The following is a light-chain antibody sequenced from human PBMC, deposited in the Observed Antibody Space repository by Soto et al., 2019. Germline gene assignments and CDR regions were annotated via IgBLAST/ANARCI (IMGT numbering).Light chain of an antibody. CDR2: DAS. J-gene: IGKJ5*01. Sequence: DIVLTQSPDTLSLTQGEGATLSCRASQSISSNFLAWYQQRPGQAPRLLIYDASNRATGIPARFSGSGSGTDFTLTISSLEPEDFAVYYCQQRSNWRSTFGQGTRLEIK. V-gene: IGKV3-11*01. CDR1: QSISSN. CDR3: QQRSNWRST.